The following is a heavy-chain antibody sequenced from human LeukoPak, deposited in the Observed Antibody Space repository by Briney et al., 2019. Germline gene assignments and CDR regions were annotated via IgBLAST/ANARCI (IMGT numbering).Heavy chain of an antibody. J-gene: IGHJ4*02. V-gene: IGHV5-51*01. CDR3: ARHEDTAMVPRPFDY. CDR1: GYSFTSYW. Sequence: GESLKISCKGSGYSFTSYWIGCVRQMPGKGLEWMGIIYPGDSDTRYSPSFQGQVTISADKSISTAYLQWSSLKASDTAMYYCARHEDTAMVPRPFDYWGQGTLVTVSS. D-gene: IGHD5-18*01. CDR2: IYPGDSDT.